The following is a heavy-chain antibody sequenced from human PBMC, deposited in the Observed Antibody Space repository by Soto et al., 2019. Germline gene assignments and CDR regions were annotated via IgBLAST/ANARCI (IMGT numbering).Heavy chain of an antibody. D-gene: IGHD6-13*01. J-gene: IGHJ6*02. CDR2: ISAYNGNT. CDR3: ATQMYSSSAHSYYYYGMDV. V-gene: IGHV1-18*01. CDR1: GYTFTSYG. Sequence: ASVKVSCKASGYTFTSYGISWVRQAPGQGLEWMGWISAYNGNTNYAQKLQGRVTMTTDTSTSTAYMELRSLRSDDTAVYYCATQMYSSSAHSYYYYGMDVWGQGTTVTVSS.